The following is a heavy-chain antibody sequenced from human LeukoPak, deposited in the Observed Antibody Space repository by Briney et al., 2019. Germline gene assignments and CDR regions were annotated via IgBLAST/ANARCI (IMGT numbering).Heavy chain of an antibody. D-gene: IGHD6-13*01. V-gene: IGHV3-30-3*01. CDR2: ISHDGSNK. CDR1: GFTFSSYG. CDR3: ATQPQAADVDGMDV. Sequence: GRSLRLSCAASGFTFSSYGMHWVRQAPGKGLEWVAVISHDGSNKYYADSAKGRFTISRDNSKSTLYLQVSSLRAEDTAVYYCATQPQAADVDGMDVWGLGTTVTVSS. J-gene: IGHJ6*02.